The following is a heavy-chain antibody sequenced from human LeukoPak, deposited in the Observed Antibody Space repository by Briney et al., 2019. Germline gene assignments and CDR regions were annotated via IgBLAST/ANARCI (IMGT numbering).Heavy chain of an antibody. V-gene: IGHV1-69*06. CDR3: ARDNAGLYDAFDL. J-gene: IGHJ4*02. CDR1: GGTFSDYT. Sequence: ASVKVSCKTNGGTFSDYTIHWVRQAPGQGLDWIGGITPMYGTSNYAQKFQGRLTIAADKSTNTVHMDLSSLRSEDTAIYYCARDNAGLYDAFDLWGLGTLVTVSS. D-gene: IGHD5/OR15-5a*01. CDR2: ITPMYGTS.